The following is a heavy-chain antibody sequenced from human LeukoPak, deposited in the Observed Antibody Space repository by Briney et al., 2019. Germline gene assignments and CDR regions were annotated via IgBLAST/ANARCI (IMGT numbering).Heavy chain of an antibody. Sequence: SETLSLTCVVYGGSFSGYFWSWIRQPPGKGLEWIGEITPSGSTNYSPSLKSRVSISIDTSKKKLSLRLTSVTAVDSAVYYCASSFYYDSRDYWGQGTLVTVSS. CDR2: ITPSGST. V-gene: IGHV4-34*01. J-gene: IGHJ4*02. D-gene: IGHD3-22*01. CDR3: ASSFYYDSRDY. CDR1: GGSFSGYF.